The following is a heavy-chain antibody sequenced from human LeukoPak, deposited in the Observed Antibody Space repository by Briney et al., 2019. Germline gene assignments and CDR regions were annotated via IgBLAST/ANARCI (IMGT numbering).Heavy chain of an antibody. V-gene: IGHV1-2*02. J-gene: IGHJ5*02. CDR3: AKDQNTGYANNWFDP. CDR2: INPNSGGT. CDR1: GYTFTGYY. Sequence: ASVKVSCKASGYTFTGYYMHWVRQAPGQELEWMGWINPNSGGTNYAQKFQGRVTMTRDTSISTAYMELSRLRSDDTAVYYCAKDQNTGYANNWFDPWGQGTLVTVSS. D-gene: IGHD5-12*01.